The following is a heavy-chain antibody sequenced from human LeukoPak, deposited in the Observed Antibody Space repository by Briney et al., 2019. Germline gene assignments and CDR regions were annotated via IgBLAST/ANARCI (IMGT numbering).Heavy chain of an antibody. CDR2: IMPIFRTA. CDR1: GGTFSSYD. J-gene: IGHJ4*02. V-gene: IGHV1-69*05. D-gene: IGHD3-22*01. CDR3: AATYYHDSSGYTYFDY. Sequence: ASVKVSCKASGGTFSSYDFSWVRQAPGQGLEWMGGIMPIFRTANYAQKFQGRVTMTTDTSTSTAYMELRSLRSDDTAVYYCAATYYHDSSGYTYFDYWGQGTLVTVSS.